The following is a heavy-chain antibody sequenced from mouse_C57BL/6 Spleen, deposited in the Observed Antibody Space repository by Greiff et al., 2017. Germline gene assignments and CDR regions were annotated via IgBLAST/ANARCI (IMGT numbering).Heavy chain of an antibody. J-gene: IGHJ2*01. Sequence: VHVKQSGPELVKPGASVKISCKASGYSFTDYNMNWVKQSNGKSLEWIGVINPNYGTTSYNQKFKGKATLTVDQSSSTAYMQLNSLTSEDSAVYYCAREATVVADYVDYWGQGTTLTVSS. D-gene: IGHD1-1*01. CDR1: GYSFTDYN. CDR3: AREATVVADYVDY. CDR2: INPNYGTT. V-gene: IGHV1-39*01.